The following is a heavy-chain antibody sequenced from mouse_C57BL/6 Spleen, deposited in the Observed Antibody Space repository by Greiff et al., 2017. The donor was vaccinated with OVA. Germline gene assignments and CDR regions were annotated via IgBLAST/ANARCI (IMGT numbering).Heavy chain of an antibody. D-gene: IGHD1-1*01. Sequence: EVQLQQSGPELVKPGASVKISCKASGYTFTDYYMNWVKQSHGKSLEWIGDINPNNGGTSYNQKFKGKATLTVDKSSSTAYMELRSLTSEDSAVYYCARGGRRGYGSSYYFDYWGQGTTLTVSS. V-gene: IGHV1-26*01. CDR3: ARGGRRGYGSSYYFDY. CDR1: GYTFTDYY. J-gene: IGHJ2*01. CDR2: INPNNGGT.